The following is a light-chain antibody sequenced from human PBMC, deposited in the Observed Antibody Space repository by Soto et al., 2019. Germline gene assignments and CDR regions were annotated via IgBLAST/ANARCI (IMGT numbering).Light chain of an antibody. CDR2: DVS. CDR3: NAYTSSSTEV. Sequence: QYALTQPASVSGSPGQSITISCTGTSSDVGGDNYVSWYQQHPGKAPKLMIYDVSNRPSGISNRFSGSNSGNTASLTISGLQAEDEADYYCNAYTSSSTEVFGTGTKVTVL. J-gene: IGLJ1*01. CDR1: SSDVGGDNY. V-gene: IGLV2-14*03.